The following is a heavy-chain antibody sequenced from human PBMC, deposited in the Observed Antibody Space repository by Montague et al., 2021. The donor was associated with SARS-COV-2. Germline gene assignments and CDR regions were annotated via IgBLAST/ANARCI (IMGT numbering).Heavy chain of an antibody. J-gene: IGHJ4*02. Sequence: SRRLSWAASGFPFTSYSMNWVRQAPGKGLESLSVISSDGSYTYYADSVKGRFTISRDNSRNTLYLQMNSLRPEDTAVYYCAKDLLRHKGGFDSWGQGTLVTVSS. CDR2: ISSDGSYT. V-gene: IGHV3-30-3*01. CDR1: GFPFTSYS. D-gene: IGHD2/OR15-2a*01. CDR3: AKDLLRHKGGFDS.